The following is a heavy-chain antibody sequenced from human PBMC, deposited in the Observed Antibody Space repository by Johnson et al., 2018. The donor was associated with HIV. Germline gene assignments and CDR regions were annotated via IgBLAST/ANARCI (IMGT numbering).Heavy chain of an antibody. CDR2: IYSSGST. CDR3: ARDTVRGELELPDGFDI. Sequence: VQLVESGGGLVQPGGSLRLSCAASGFTVSNNFMNWVRQAPGKGLDWVSVIYSSGSTYYTDSVKGRFTTSRDNSKNTVYLQMNSLRAEDTAVYYCARDTVRGELELPDGFDIWGQGTMVTVSS. CDR1: GFTVSNNF. J-gene: IGHJ3*02. V-gene: IGHV3-66*01. D-gene: IGHD1-7*01.